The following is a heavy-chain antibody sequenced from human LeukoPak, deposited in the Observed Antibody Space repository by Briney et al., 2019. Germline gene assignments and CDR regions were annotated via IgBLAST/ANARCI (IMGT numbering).Heavy chain of an antibody. V-gene: IGHV1-8*03. J-gene: IGHJ6*03. D-gene: IGHD5-18*01. Sequence: GASVKVSCKASGYTFTSYDINWVRQAAGQGLEWMGWMNPNSGNTGYAQKFQGRVTITRNTSISTAYMERSSLRSEDTAVYYCARGGHEGRTWWLQWIQLRDYYYYMDVWGKGTTVTVSS. CDR1: GYTFTSYD. CDR2: MNPNSGNT. CDR3: ARGGHEGRTWWLQWIQLRDYYYYMDV.